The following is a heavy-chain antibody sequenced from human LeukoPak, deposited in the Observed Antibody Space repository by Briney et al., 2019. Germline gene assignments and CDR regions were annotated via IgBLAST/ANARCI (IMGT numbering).Heavy chain of an antibody. CDR2: ISPTGAGT. Sequence: GGSLRLSCEASGFTFNGYAMSWVRQAPGKGLEWVSAISPTGAGTYYADSVKGLFTISRDNSKNTLYLQMNSLRAEDTAVYYCAKYTERAFDIWGQGTMVTVSS. CDR1: GFTFNGYA. D-gene: IGHD2-2*02. J-gene: IGHJ3*02. V-gene: IGHV3-23*01. CDR3: AKYTERAFDI.